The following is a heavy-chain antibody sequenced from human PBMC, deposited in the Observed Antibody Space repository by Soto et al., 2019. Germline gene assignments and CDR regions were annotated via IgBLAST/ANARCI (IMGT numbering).Heavy chain of an antibody. CDR1: GFTFSSYG. CDR3: ARDQVLRYFDSIVYGMDV. D-gene: IGHD3-9*01. V-gene: IGHV3-33*01. J-gene: IGHJ6*02. CDR2: IWYDGSNK. Sequence: GGSLRLSCAASGFTFSSYGMHWVRQAPGKGLEWVAVIWYDGSNKYYADSVKGRFTISRDNSKNTLYLQMNSLRAEDTAVYYCARDQVLRYFDSIVYGMDVWGQGPTVTVSS.